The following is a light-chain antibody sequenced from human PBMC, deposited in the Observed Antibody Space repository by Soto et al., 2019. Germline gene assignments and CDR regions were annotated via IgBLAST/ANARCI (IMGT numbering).Light chain of an antibody. J-gene: IGLJ1*01. CDR1: SSDVGSYNL. Sequence: QSALTQPASVXXXXXXXXXXXCTGTSSDVGSYNLVSWYQQHPGKAPKLMIYEGSKRPSGVSNRFSGSKSGNTASLTISGLQAEDDADYYCCSYAGSRPYVFGTGTKVTVL. CDR3: CSYAGSRPYV. V-gene: IGLV2-23*01. CDR2: EGS.